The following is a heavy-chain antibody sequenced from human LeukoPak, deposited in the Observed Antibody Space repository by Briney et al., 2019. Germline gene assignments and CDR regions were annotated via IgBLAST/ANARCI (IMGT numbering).Heavy chain of an antibody. V-gene: IGHV3-9*01. J-gene: IGHJ3*02. CDR3: AKALRRLDDAFDI. Sequence: GGTLRLSCADSGFTFDDYAMHWVRQAPGKGLEWVSGISWNSGSIGYADSVKGRFTISRGNAKNSLYLQMNSLRAEDTALYYCAKALRRLDDAFDIWGQGTMVTVSS. CDR2: ISWNSGSI. CDR1: GFTFDDYA.